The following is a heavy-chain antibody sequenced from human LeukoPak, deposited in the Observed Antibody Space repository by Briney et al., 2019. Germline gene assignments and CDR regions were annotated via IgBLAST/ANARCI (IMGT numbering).Heavy chain of an antibody. CDR3: ARRFYYGGNKHGLDY. Sequence: ASVKVSCKTSGYTFTSYYMNWVRQAPGQGLEWMGIINPNGGTTTYAQKFQGKVTMTRDSSTTTYFMELSSLRSEDTAVYYCARRFYYGGNKHGLDYWGQGTLVTVSS. CDR1: GYTFTSYY. V-gene: IGHV1-46*01. J-gene: IGHJ4*02. CDR2: INPNGGTT. D-gene: IGHD4-23*01.